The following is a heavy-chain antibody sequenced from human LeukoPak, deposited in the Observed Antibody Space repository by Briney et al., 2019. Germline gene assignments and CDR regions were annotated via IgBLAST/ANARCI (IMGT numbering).Heavy chain of an antibody. V-gene: IGHV4-34*01. J-gene: IGHJ4*02. D-gene: IGHD5-12*01. CDR1: GGSFSGYY. Sequence: SETLSLTCAVYGGSFSGYYWSWIRQPPGKGLEWIGEINHSGSTNYNPSLKSRVTISVDTSKNQFSLKLSSVTAADTAVYYCARDRGYSGYDRRRRGFYFDYWGQGTLVTVSS. CDR3: ARDRGYSGYDRRRRGFYFDY. CDR2: INHSGST.